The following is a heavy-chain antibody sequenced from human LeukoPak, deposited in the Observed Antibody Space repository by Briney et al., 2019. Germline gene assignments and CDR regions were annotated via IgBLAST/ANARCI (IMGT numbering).Heavy chain of an antibody. CDR2: ISYDGSNK. CDR3: AKASSGWYFDY. D-gene: IGHD6-19*01. Sequence: GGSLRLSCAASGFTFSSYGMHWVRQAPGKGLEWVAVISYDGSNKYYADSVKCRFTISRDNSKNTLYLQMNSLRAEDTAVYYCAKASSGWYFDYWGQGTLVTVSS. J-gene: IGHJ4*02. CDR1: GFTFSSYG. V-gene: IGHV3-30*18.